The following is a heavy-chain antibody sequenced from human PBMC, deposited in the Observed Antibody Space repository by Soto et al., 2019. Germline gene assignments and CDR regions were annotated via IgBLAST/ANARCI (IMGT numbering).Heavy chain of an antibody. J-gene: IGHJ3*02. V-gene: IGHV4-39*01. Sequence: QLQESGPGLVKASETLSLTCTVSGGSISSTDHYWGWIRQPPGKGLEWLGSIYYAGSTFHNPSLKRRATISVDTSRNQFSLRLSSVTASDTAVYYCASYHDNTGPYHPSGAFDIWGQGTMVTVSS. CDR2: IYYAGST. CDR1: GGSISSTDHY. D-gene: IGHD3-22*01. CDR3: ASYHDNTGPYHPSGAFDI.